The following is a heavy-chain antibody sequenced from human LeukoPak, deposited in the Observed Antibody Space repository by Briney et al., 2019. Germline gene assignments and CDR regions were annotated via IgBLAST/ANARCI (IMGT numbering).Heavy chain of an antibody. CDR2: INPSGGST. V-gene: IGHV1-46*01. D-gene: IGHD3-10*01. CDR1: GYTFTSYY. Sequence: ASVKVSCKASGYTFTSYYMHWVRQAPGQGLEWRGIINPSGGSTSYAQKFQGRVTMTRDTSTSTVYMELSSLRSEDTAVYYCARGTLALGFGELLLDIWGQGTMVTVSS. J-gene: IGHJ3*02. CDR3: ARGTLALGFGELLLDI.